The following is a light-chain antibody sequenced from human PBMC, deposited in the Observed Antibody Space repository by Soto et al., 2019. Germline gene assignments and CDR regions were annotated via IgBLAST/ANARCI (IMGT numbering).Light chain of an antibody. J-gene: IGLJ1*01. CDR1: SSDVGGYDY. Sequence: QSVLTQPASVSGSPGQSITISCTGTSSDVGGYDYVSWYQQLPGKAPKLMIYDVNNRPSGVSNRFSGSKSGNTASLTISGLQAEDEADNYCSSYTGTSTFVFGGGTKLTVL. V-gene: IGLV2-14*01. CDR2: DVN. CDR3: SSYTGTSTFV.